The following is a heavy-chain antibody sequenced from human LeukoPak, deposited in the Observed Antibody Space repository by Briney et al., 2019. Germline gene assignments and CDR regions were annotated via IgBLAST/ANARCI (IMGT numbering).Heavy chain of an antibody. CDR1: GFTSSSYS. CDR2: ISSSSSYI. CDR3: AREEYSGSYYFDY. V-gene: IGHV3-21*01. D-gene: IGHD1-26*01. Sequence: PGGSLRLSCAASGFTSSSYSMNWVRQAPGKGLEWVSSISSSSSYIYYADSVKGRFTISRDDAKNSLYLQMNSLRAEDTAVYYCAREEYSGSYYFDYWGQGTLVTVSS. J-gene: IGHJ4*02.